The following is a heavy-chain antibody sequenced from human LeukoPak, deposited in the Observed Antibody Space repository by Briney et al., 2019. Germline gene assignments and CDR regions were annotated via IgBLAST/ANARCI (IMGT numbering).Heavy chain of an antibody. V-gene: IGHV4-34*01. CDR2: INHSGGT. J-gene: IGHJ6*03. CDR3: ARGKDYDSSGYYPRYYYYYYMDV. Sequence: SETLSLTCAVYGGSFSGYYWSWIRQPPGKGLEWIGEINHSGGTNYNPSLKSRVTISVDTSKNQFSLKLSSVTAADTAVYYCARGKDYDSSGYYPRYYYYYYMDVWGKGTTVTVSS. CDR1: GGSFSGYY. D-gene: IGHD3-22*01.